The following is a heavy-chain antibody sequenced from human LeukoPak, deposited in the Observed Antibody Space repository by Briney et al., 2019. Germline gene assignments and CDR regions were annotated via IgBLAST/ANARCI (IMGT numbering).Heavy chain of an antibody. V-gene: IGHV4-59*01. Sequence: SETLSLTCTVSGGPITSYYWSWIRQPPGKGLEWIGYIYYSGSTNYNPSLKSRVTISVDTSKNQLSLKLSSVTAADTAVYYCARGVVAVAQYYFDYWGQGTLVTVSS. CDR2: IYYSGST. CDR1: GGPITSYY. CDR3: ARGVVAVAQYYFDY. D-gene: IGHD6-19*01. J-gene: IGHJ4*02.